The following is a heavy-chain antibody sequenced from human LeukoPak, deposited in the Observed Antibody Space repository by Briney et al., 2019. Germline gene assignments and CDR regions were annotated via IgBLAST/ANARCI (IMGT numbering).Heavy chain of an antibody. CDR2: IYYRGST. CDR1: GGSISSYY. CDR3: AGMTASYYYYYMDV. V-gene: IGHV4-59*01. D-gene: IGHD5-18*01. J-gene: IGHJ6*03. Sequence: PSETLSLTCTVSGGSISSYYWSWIRQPPGKGLEWIGYIYYRGSTNYNPSLKSRVTISVDTSKNQFSLKLSSVTAADTAVYYCAGMTASYYYYYMDVWGKGTTVTISS.